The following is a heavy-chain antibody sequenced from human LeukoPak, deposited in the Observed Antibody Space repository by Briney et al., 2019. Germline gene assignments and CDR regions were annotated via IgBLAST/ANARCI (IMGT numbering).Heavy chain of an antibody. J-gene: IGHJ4*02. CDR1: GFTVSSNY. Sequence: GYLRLSCAASGFTVSSNYMSWVRQAPGKGLEWVSVLYSDGSTYYADSVKGRFTISRDNSKNTLYLQMNNLRAEDTAVYYCARAAYDSNGYTANHDYWGQGTLVTVSS. D-gene: IGHD3-22*01. CDR3: ARAAYDSNGYTANHDY. CDR2: LYSDGST. V-gene: IGHV3-53*01.